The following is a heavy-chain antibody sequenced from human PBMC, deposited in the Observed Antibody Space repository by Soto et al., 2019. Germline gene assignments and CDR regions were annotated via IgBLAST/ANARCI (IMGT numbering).Heavy chain of an antibody. CDR2: TNPNSGNT. Sequence: QVQLVQSGAEVKKPGASVKVSCKASGYTFTSYDINWVRQATGQGLEWMGYTNPNSGNTVYGQQFQDRVTMTWDTSITTGYMELSSLRSGDTAGYYCVREGMDGCGQVSTVTVS. V-gene: IGHV1-8*01. J-gene: IGHJ6*02. CDR1: GYTFTSYD. CDR3: VREGMDG.